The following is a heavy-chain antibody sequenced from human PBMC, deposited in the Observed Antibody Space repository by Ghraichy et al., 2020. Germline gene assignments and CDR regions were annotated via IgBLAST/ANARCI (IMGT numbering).Heavy chain of an antibody. D-gene: IGHD4-23*01. Sequence: GGSLRLSCVGSGFTFSGYSMNWVRQSPGKGLEWVSYITSSSRTISYADSVKGRFTISRDNAQNSLYLQMNSLGDDDTAVYYCARGSTVVRFFYYDGMDVWGQGTTVTVSS. V-gene: IGHV3-48*02. CDR3: ARGSTVVRFFYYDGMDV. CDR1: GFTFSGYS. J-gene: IGHJ6*02. CDR2: ITSSSRTI.